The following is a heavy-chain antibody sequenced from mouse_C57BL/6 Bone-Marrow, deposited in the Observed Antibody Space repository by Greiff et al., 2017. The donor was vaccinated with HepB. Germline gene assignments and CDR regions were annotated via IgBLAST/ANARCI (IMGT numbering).Heavy chain of an antibody. CDR3: ARTLRVGDY. V-gene: IGHV1-82*01. Sequence: QVQLQQSGPELVKPGASVKISCKASGYAFSSSWMNWVKQRPGKGLEWIGRIYPGDGDTNYNGKFKGKATVTADKSSRTAYMQLSSLTSEDSAVYFCARTLRVGDYWGQGTTLTVSS. D-gene: IGHD1-1*01. J-gene: IGHJ2*01. CDR2: IYPGDGDT. CDR1: GYAFSSSW.